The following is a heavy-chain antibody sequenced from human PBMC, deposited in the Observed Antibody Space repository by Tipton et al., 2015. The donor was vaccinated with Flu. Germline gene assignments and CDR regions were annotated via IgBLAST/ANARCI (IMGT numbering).Heavy chain of an antibody. CDR2: ISWNSAYI. J-gene: IGHJ4*02. CDR3: AKGYGYIWSPFDY. Sequence: SLRLSCVASGFSLSPYAMSWVRQAPGKGLEWVSGISWNSAYIGYADSVKGRFTISRDSDKNSLYLQMDSLRPDDTALYYCAKGYGYIWSPFDYWGQGTLVTVSS. CDR1: GFSLSPYA. D-gene: IGHD1-20*01. V-gene: IGHV3-9*01.